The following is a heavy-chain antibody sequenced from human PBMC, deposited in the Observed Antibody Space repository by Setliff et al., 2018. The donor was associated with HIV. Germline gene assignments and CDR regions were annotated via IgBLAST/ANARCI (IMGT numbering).Heavy chain of an antibody. J-gene: IGHJ1*01. V-gene: IGHV4-59*01. Sequence: SETLSLTCTVSGASINSYFWSWIRQPPGKGPGWLGYIYYTGSTNYNPALESRITMSVDTSKNQFSLTLKSVTAADTGVYYCAGVNYYDASGLRAEYFQLWGQGTQVTVSS. CDR1: GASINSYF. CDR3: AGVNYYDASGLRAEYFQL. D-gene: IGHD3-22*01. CDR2: IYYTGST.